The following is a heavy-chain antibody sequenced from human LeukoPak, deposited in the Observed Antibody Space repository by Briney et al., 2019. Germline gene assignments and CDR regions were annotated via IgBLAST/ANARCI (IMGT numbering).Heavy chain of an antibody. J-gene: IGHJ6*03. CDR3: ARETRGYSSSWYYYYYMDV. CDR1: GGSISNGTYY. Sequence: SETLSLTCTVSGGSISNGTYYWSWIRQPAGKGLEWIGRIYTSGSTNYNPSLKSRVTISVDTSKNQFSLKLSSVTAADTAVYYCARETRGYSSSWYYYYYMDVWGKGTTVTVSS. V-gene: IGHV4-61*02. D-gene: IGHD6-13*01. CDR2: IYTSGST.